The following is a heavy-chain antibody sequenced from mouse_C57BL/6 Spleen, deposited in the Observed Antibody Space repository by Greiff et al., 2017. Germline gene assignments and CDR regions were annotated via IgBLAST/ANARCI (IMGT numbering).Heavy chain of an antibody. CDR2: IDPETGGT. V-gene: IGHV1-15*01. J-gene: IGHJ2*01. CDR1: GYTFTDYE. Sequence: QVQLKESGAELVRPGASVSLSCKASGYTFTDYEMHWVKQTPVHGLEWIGAIDPETGGTAYNQKFKGKAILTADKSSSTAYMELRSLTSEDSAVYYCTRWALYFDYWGQGTTLTVSS. CDR3: TRWALYFDY.